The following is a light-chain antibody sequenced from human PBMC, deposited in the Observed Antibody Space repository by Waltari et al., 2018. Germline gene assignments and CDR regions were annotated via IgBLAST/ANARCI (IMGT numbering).Light chain of an antibody. V-gene: IGLV6-57*03. CDR2: EDN. CDR3: QSYDSDSQEWV. Sequence: NFMLTQPHSVSESPGKTVTISCTRSSGSIANNYVQWYQQRPGSAPSTVIYEDNQRTSGVPARFSGSIDMSSNSASLTISGLKTEDEADYYCQSYDSDSQEWVFGGGTKLTVV. CDR1: SGSIANNY. J-gene: IGLJ3*02.